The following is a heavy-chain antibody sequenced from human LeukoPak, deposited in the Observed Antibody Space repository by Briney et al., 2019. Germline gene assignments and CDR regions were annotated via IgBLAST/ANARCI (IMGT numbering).Heavy chain of an antibody. V-gene: IGHV1-2*06. Sequence: ASVKVSCKASGYTLTDYYMHWVRQAPGQGLEWMGRINPNSGGTNYAQKFQGRVTMTRDTSISTVYMELSRLRSDDTAVYYCAALLAASGNWFDPWGQGTLVTVSS. J-gene: IGHJ5*02. CDR1: GYTLTDYY. CDR2: INPNSGGT. D-gene: IGHD6-13*01. CDR3: AALLAASGNWFDP.